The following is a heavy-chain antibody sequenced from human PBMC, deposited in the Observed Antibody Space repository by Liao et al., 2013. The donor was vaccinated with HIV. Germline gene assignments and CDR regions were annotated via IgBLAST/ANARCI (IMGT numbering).Heavy chain of an antibody. D-gene: IGHD6-13*01. J-gene: IGHJ3*02. CDR2: IDHTGTT. Sequence: QVQLHQRGAGLLKPSETLSLSCAVHGGSFSGFYWSWIRQSPRKGLEWIGEIDHTGTTNYSPSLRSRVTISLGPWKDQFSLKMTSVTAADTAMYYCTGVPFSNPWYINAFDIWGQGTVVTVSS. V-gene: IGHV4-34*01. CDR1: GGSFSGFY. CDR3: TGVPFSNPWYINAFDI.